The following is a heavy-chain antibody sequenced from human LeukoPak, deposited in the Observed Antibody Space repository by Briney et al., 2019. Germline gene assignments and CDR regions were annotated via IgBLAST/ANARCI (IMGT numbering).Heavy chain of an antibody. J-gene: IGHJ4*02. CDR1: GFTFSSAW. CDR3: AREKSGSNAAFDY. D-gene: IGHD1-26*01. V-gene: IGHV3-7*01. Sequence: GGSLRLSCAASGFTFSSAWMSWVRQAPGKGLEWVANIKQDGSQKYYVHSVKGRFTISRDNAKNSLYLQMNSLRAEDTAVYYCAREKSGSNAAFDYWGQGTLVTVSS. CDR2: IKQDGSQK.